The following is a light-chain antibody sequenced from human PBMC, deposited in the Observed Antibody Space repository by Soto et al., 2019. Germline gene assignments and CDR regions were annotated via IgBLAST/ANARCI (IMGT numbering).Light chain of an antibody. CDR3: QQYGNWPLT. CDR2: GAS. CDR1: QDVNIY. J-gene: IGKJ4*01. Sequence: EIVMTQSPATLSVSPGERATISCRASQDVNIYLAWYQQKPGQAPRLLISGASTRSTGIPARFSGSGSGTEFTLTISSMQSEDVAVYYCQQYGNWPLTFGGGTNGEIK. V-gene: IGKV3D-15*01.